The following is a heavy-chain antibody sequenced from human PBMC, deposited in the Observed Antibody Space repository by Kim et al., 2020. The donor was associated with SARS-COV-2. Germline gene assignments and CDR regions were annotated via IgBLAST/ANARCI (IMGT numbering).Heavy chain of an antibody. CDR3: AREMKQQLKRKSVTATPEAYYYGMDV. CDR1: GFTFSSYS. D-gene: IGHD2-21*02. V-gene: IGHV3-21*01. J-gene: IGHJ6*02. CDR2: ISSSSSYI. Sequence: GGSLRLSCAASGFTFSSYSMNWVRQAPGKGLEWVSSISSSSSYIYYADSVKGRFTISRDNAKNSLYLQMNSLRAEDTAVYYCAREMKQQLKRKSVTATPEAYYYGMDVWGQGTTVTVSS.